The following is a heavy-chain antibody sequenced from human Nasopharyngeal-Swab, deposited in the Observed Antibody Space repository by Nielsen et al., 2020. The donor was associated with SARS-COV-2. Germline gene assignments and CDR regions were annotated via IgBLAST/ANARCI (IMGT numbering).Heavy chain of an antibody. Sequence: SCTVSGGSISSGDYYWTWIRQPSGRALEWIGRVHPSGNTNYNPSLKRRLTISLDTSKNQFSLSLTSVSAADTAVYYCARYCSSSSCFAESGHWGQGTLVTVSS. V-gene: IGHV4-61*02. CDR2: VHPSGNT. J-gene: IGHJ4*02. CDR1: GGSISSGDYY. D-gene: IGHD2-2*01. CDR3: ARYCSSSSCFAESGH.